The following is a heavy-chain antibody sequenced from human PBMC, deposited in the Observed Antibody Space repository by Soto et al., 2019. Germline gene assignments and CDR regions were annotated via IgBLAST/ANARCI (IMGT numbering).Heavy chain of an antibody. CDR1: AISFNSYI. CDR2: VTVTGGST. Sequence: GGPLRPSCAASAISFNSYIVPRVHQAPGKRLGRFSTVTVTGGSTYYADSVKGRFTISKTRSNYSVPLLFNSLRVKDRPIKYFAGQRSPEGWFDTWGQGTLVTVSS. J-gene: IGHJ5*02. D-gene: IGHD3-10*01. V-gene: IGHV3-23*01. CDR3: AGQRSPEGWFDT.